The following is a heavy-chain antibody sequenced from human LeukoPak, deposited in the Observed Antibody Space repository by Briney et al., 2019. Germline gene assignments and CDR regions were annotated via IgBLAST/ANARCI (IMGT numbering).Heavy chain of an antibody. J-gene: IGHJ6*03. Sequence: GGSLRLSCAASGFTFSNAWMSWVRQAPGKGLEWVGRIKSKTDGGTTDYAAPVKGRFTISRDDSKNTLYLQMNSLKTEDTAVYYCTTEAGYCSGGSCHTYYYYCMDVWGKGTTVTVSS. CDR3: TTEAGYCSGGSCHTYYYYCMDV. CDR1: GFTFSNAW. D-gene: IGHD2-15*01. CDR2: IKSKTDGGTT. V-gene: IGHV3-15*01.